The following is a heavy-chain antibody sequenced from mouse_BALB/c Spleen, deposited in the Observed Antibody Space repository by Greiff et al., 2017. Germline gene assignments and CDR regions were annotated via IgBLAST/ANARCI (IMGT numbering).Heavy chain of an antibody. CDR1: GYTFTSYY. J-gene: IGHJ1*01. V-gene: IGHV1S81*02. CDR3: TRFPLRGVSDFDV. CDR2: INPSNGGT. Sequence: VKLQESGAELVKPGASVKLSCKASGYTFTSYYMYWVKQRPGQGLEWIGEINPSNGGTNFNEKFKSKATLTVDKSSSTAYMQLSSLTSEDSAVYYCTRFPLRGVSDFDVWGAGTTVTVSS.